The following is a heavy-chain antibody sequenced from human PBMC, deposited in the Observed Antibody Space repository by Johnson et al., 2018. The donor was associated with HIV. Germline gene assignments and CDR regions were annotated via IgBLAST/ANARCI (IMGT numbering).Heavy chain of an antibody. CDR1: GFTVSSNY. CDR2: IYSGGST. J-gene: IGHJ3*02. Sequence: EVQLVESGGGVVQPGGSLRLSCAASGFTVSSNYMSWVRQAPGKWLEWVSVIYSGGSTYYAESVKGRFTISRDNSKNTQYVQMNSLRAEDTAVYYCARGIHPDAFDIWGQGTMVTVSS. CDR3: ARGIHPDAFDI. V-gene: IGHV3-53*01.